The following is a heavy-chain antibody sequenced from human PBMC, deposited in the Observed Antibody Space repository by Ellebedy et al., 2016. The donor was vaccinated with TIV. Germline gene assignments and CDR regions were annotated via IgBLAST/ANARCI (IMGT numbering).Heavy chain of an antibody. D-gene: IGHD4-17*01. CDR3: AKDAPTGYGDSDSVHYYYGMDV. J-gene: IGHJ6*02. CDR1: GFTCRRCA. Sequence: GGSLRLSXAASGFTCRRCAMSWVRQAPGKGLEWVSSISGSGGSTYYADSVKGRFTISRDNSKSTLYLQMNSLRAEDTAVYYCAKDAPTGYGDSDSVHYYYGMDVWGQGTTVTVSS. CDR2: ISGSGGST. V-gene: IGHV3-23*01.